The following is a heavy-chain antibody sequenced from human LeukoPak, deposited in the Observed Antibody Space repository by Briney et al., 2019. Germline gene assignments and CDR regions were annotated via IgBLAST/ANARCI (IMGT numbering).Heavy chain of an antibody. CDR1: GFTFSTYV. D-gene: IGHD3-3*01. V-gene: IGHV3-23*01. Sequence: GGSLRLSCAASGFTFSTYVMNWFRQALGKGLEWVSTISVGAEYIFYADSVKGRLTISRDDSNNALYLQMHSLRAEDTALYYCASGPPFLKYFEYWGQGTLVTVSS. CDR3: ASGPPFLKYFEY. J-gene: IGHJ4*02. CDR2: ISVGAEYI.